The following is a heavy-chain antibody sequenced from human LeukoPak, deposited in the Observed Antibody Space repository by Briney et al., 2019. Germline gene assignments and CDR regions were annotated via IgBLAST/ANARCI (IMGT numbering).Heavy chain of an antibody. CDR2: IYYSGST. D-gene: IGHD3-10*01. V-gene: IGHV4-59*08. J-gene: IGHJ5*02. Sequence: PSEILSLTCTVSGGSISSYYWSWIRQPPGKGLEWIGYIYYSGSTNYNPSLKSRVTISVDTSRNQFSLKLSSVTAADTAMYYCASHYYGSGSYLSGFDPWGQGTLVTVSS. CDR3: ASHYYGSGSYLSGFDP. CDR1: GGSISSYY.